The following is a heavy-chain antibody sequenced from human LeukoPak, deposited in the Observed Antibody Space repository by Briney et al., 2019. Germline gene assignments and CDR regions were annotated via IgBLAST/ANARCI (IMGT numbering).Heavy chain of an antibody. V-gene: IGHV3-74*01. CDR3: AREFGGTFLLDY. CDR1: GFTFNSYY. D-gene: IGHD4-23*01. J-gene: IGHJ4*02. CDR2: INSDGSST. Sequence: GGSLRLSCAASGFTFNSYYMHWVREAPGKGLVWVSRINSDGSSTNYADSVKGRFTVSRDNAKNTLYLQMTSLRVEDTAVYHCAREFGGTFLLDYWGQGTLVTVS.